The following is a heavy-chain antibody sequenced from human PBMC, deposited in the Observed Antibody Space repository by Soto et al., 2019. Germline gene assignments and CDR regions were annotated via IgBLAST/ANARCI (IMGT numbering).Heavy chain of an antibody. CDR1: GGTFSSYA. V-gene: IGHV1-69*12. Sequence: QVQLVQSGAEVKKPGSSVKVSCKASGGTFSSYAISWVRQAPGQGLEWMGGIIPIFGTANYAQKFQGRVTITADESTSTAYMELSSLRSEDTAVYYCARGQSSRWFGELSKRGGPWGQGTLVTVSS. D-gene: IGHD3-10*01. CDR3: ARGQSSRWFGELSKRGGP. J-gene: IGHJ5*02. CDR2: IIPIFGTA.